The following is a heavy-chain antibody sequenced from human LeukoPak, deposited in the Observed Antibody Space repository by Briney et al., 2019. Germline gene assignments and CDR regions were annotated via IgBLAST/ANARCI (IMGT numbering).Heavy chain of an antibody. V-gene: IGHV3-21*01. CDR3: ARGFHDILTGPPF. D-gene: IGHD3-9*01. J-gene: IGHJ4*02. Sequence: GGSLRLSCAASGFTFSNYRINWVRQAPGKGLEWVSAISGSSSDIYYADSVKGRFTISRDNAKNSLYLQMNSLRDEDTAVYYCARGFHDILTGPPFWGQGTLVTVSS. CDR2: ISGSSSDI. CDR1: GFTFSNYR.